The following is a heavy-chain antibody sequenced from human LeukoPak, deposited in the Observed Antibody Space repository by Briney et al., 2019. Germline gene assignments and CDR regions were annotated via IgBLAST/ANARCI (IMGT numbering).Heavy chain of an antibody. CDR1: GGTFSSYA. Sequence: ASVKVSCKASGGTFSSYAISWVRQAPGQGLEWMGGIIPIFGTANYAQKFQGRVTITAGESTSTAYMELSSLRSEDTAVYYCARGRRGSSGYYPYFDYWGQGTLVTVSS. V-gene: IGHV1-69*01. CDR3: ARGRRGSSGYYPYFDY. CDR2: IIPIFGTA. J-gene: IGHJ4*02. D-gene: IGHD3-22*01.